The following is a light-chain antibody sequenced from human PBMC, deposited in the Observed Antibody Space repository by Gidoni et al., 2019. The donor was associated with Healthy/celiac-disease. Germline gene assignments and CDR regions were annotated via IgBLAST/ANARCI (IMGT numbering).Light chain of an antibody. J-gene: IGKJ1*01. Sequence: EIVMTQSPATLSVSPGERATLSCRASQSVSSNLAWYQQKPGQAPRLLIYGASTRATGIPARFSGSESGTEFTLTISRLQSEDIAVCYCQQYNNWPPGWTFGQGTKVEIK. CDR1: QSVSSN. V-gene: IGKV3-15*01. CDR3: QQYNNWPPGWT. CDR2: GAS.